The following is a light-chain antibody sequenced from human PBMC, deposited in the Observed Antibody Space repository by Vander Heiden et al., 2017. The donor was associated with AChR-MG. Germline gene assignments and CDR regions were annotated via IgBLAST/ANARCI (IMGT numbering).Light chain of an antibody. CDR1: QSVSSY. Sequence: EIVLTQYPATLSSSPGERATLSCRASQSVSSYLAWYQQKPGQAPRLLIYDASNRATGIPAKFSGSRSGTDFTLTISSLEPQNFAVYYCQQRRNWPPLTFGGGTRVEIK. CDR3: QQRRNWPPLT. J-gene: IGKJ4*01. V-gene: IGKV3-11*01. CDR2: DAS.